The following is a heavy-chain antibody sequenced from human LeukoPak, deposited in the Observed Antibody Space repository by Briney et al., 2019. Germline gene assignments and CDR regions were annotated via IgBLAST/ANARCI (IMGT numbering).Heavy chain of an antibody. CDR3: VRGGGNSGNDY. D-gene: IGHD4-23*01. J-gene: IGHJ4*02. CDR2: IHHSGST. V-gene: IGHV4-38-2*02. CDR1: GYSISTGYY. Sequence: SETLSLTCIVSGYSISTGYYWGWIRQPPGKGLEWIGNIHHSGSTYYNPSLKSRVTMSVDTSKNQFSLKLSSVTAADTAVYYCVRGGGNSGNDYWGQGTLVTVSS.